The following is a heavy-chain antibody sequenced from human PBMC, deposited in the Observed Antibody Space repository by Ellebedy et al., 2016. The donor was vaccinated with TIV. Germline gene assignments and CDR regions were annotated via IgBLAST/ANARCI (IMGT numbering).Heavy chain of an antibody. D-gene: IGHD3-22*01. Sequence: SETLSLXXTVSGGSISSYYWSWIRQPAGKGLEWIGRIYTSGSTNYNPSLKSRVTMSVDTSKNQFSLKLSSVTAADTAVYYCARDRYYYDSSDAFDIWGQGTMVTVSS. V-gene: IGHV4-4*07. CDR2: IYTSGST. CDR1: GGSISSYY. J-gene: IGHJ3*02. CDR3: ARDRYYYDSSDAFDI.